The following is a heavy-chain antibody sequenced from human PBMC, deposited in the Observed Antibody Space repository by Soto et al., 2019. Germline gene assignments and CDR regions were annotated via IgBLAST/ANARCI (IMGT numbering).Heavy chain of an antibody. V-gene: IGHV3-23*01. CDR1: VFTFSSYA. D-gene: IGHD6-6*01. J-gene: IGHJ5*02. CDR2: ISGSGGST. CDR3: AKETGAARRGRFGP. Sequence: EVQLLESGGGLVQPAGSLRLSCAAAVFTFSSYAMSWVRKAPGKGLEWVSAISGSGGSTYYADSVKGRFTISRDNSKDTLCLQRNSLRAEDTAVYYCAKETGAARRGRFGPLGQGTLVTVSS.